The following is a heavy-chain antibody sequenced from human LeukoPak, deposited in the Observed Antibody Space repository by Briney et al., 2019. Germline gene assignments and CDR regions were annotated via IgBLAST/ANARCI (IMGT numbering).Heavy chain of an antibody. Sequence: ASVKVSCKASGGTFSSYAISWVRQAPGQGLEWMGWINTNTGNPTYAQGFTGRFVFSLDTSVSTAYLQISSLKAEDTAVYYCARDSYSSGWYSYYYYYYMDVWGKGTTVTVSS. J-gene: IGHJ6*03. CDR2: INTNTGNP. V-gene: IGHV7-4-1*02. CDR1: GGTFSSYA. CDR3: ARDSYSSGWYSYYYYYYMDV. D-gene: IGHD6-19*01.